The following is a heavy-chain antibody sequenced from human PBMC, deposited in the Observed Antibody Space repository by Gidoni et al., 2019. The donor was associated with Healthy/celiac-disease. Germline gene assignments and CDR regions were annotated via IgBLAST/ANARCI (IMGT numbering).Heavy chain of an antibody. D-gene: IGHD6-19*01. CDR3: AREPPGSSGWYGGFDP. V-gene: IGHV3-48*04. CDR1: GFTFRSYS. CDR2: ISSSSSTI. J-gene: IGHJ5*02. Sequence: EVQLVESGGGLVQPGGSLSLACAASGFTFRSYSINWVRQAPGQGLEWVSDISSSSSTIYYADSVKGRFTISRDNAKNSLYLQMNSLRAEDTAVYYCAREPPGSSGWYGGFDPWGQGTLVTVSS.